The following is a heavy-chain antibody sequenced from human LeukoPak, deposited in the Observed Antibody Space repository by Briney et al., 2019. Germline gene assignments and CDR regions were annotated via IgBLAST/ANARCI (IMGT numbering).Heavy chain of an antibody. CDR3: ARGLVIAARVGYFDY. J-gene: IGHJ4*02. CDR1: GGSISSYY. D-gene: IGHD6-6*01. CDR2: IYTSGST. V-gene: IGHV4-4*09. Sequence: PSETLPLTCTVSGGSISSYYWSWIRQPPGKGLEWIGYIYTSGSTNYNPSLKSRVTISVDTSKNQFSLKLSSVTAADTAVYYCARGLVIAARVGYFDYWGQGTLVTVSS.